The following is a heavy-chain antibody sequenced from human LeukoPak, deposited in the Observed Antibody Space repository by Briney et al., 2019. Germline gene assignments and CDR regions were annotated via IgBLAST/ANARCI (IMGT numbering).Heavy chain of an antibody. D-gene: IGHD2-15*01. V-gene: IGHV1-2*06. Sequence: ASVKVSCKASGYTFTGYHMHWVRQAPGQGLGWMGRINPNSGDTSYAQKFQGRVTMTRDTSISTAYMELSRLRSDDTAVYYCARGFQYCSGGSCAVWFDPWGQGTLVTVSS. CDR3: ARGFQYCSGGSCAVWFDP. CDR2: INPNSGDT. CDR1: GYTFTGYH. J-gene: IGHJ5*02.